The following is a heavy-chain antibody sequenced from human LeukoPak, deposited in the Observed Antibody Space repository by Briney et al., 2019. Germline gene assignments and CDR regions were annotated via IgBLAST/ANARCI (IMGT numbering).Heavy chain of an antibody. J-gene: IGHJ4*02. CDR3: AREDYSSRYFDY. CDR1: GFTFSRYT. D-gene: IGHD1-26*01. V-gene: IGHV3-21*01. Sequence: PGGSLRLSCAASGFTFSRYTMNWVRQAPGKGLEWVSSISSSGDFIYYADSLKGRFTISRDHAKDSLYLQMNSLRAEDTAAYYCAREDYSSRYFDYWGQGALVTVSS. CDR2: ISSSGDFI.